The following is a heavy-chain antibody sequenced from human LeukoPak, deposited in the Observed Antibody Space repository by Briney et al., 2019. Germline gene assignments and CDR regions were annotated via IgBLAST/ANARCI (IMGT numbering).Heavy chain of an antibody. CDR3: TNLAWASGMGV. D-gene: IGHD1-26*01. Sequence: GGSLRLSCAASGFTFVEYAMHWVRQVPGKGLEWVSGISWDSVSLGYADSVKGRFTISRDNAKNSLYLQMNSLRPEDTALYYCTNLAWASGMGVWGQGTTVTVSS. V-gene: IGHV3-9*01. CDR2: ISWDSVSL. CDR1: GFTFVEYA. J-gene: IGHJ6*02.